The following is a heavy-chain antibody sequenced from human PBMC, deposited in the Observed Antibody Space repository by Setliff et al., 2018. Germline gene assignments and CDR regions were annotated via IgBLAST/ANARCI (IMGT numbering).Heavy chain of an antibody. CDR3: GGAPTVTTSLYFDY. V-gene: IGHV1-18*01. CDR2: ISTYNGNT. Sequence: ASVKVSCKASGYTFISYSINWVRQAPGQGLEWMGWISTYNGNTNYAQKLRGRVTMTTEPSTSKANMELRSLRSDDTAVYYCGGAPTVTTSLYFDYWAREPWSPSPQ. CDR1: GYTFISYS. J-gene: IGHJ4*02. D-gene: IGHD4-17*01.